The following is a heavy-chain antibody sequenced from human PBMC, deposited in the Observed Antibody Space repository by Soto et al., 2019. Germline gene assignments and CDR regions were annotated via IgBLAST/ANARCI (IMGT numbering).Heavy chain of an antibody. CDR1: GFTFSSYA. J-gene: IGHJ6*02. CDR3: ATILVGALGNYYYGMDV. CDR2: ISGSGGST. D-gene: IGHD1-26*01. Sequence: EVQLLESGGGLVQPGGSLRLSCAASGFTFSSYAMSWVRQAPGKGLEWVSAISGSGGSTYYADSVKGRFTISRHNSKNTLYRPMNSLRAEDTAVYYCATILVGALGNYYYGMDVWGQGTTVTVSS. V-gene: IGHV3-23*01.